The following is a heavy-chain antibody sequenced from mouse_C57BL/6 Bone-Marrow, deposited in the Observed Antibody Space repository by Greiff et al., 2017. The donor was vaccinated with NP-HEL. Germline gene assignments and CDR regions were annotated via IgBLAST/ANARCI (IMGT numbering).Heavy chain of an antibody. CDR2: ISSGSSTI. CDR1: GFTFSDYG. V-gene: IGHV5-17*01. D-gene: IGHD2-4*01. J-gene: IGHJ3*01. Sequence: EVKLVESGGGLVKPGGSLKLSCAASGFTFSDYGMHWVRQAPEKGLEWVAYISSGSSTIYYADTVKGRFTLSRDNAKNTLFLQMTSLRTEDTAMYYCARAVYYDYGGFAYWGQGTRVTVSA. CDR3: ARAVYYDYGGFAY.